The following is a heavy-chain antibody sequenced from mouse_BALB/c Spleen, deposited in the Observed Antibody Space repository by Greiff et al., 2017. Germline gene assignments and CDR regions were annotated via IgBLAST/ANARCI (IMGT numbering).Heavy chain of an antibody. D-gene: IGHD5-1*01. CDR3: ARSSTPDREWFAY. Sequence: LVKTGASVKISCKASGYSFTGYYMHWVKQSHGKSLEWIGYISCYNGATSYIQKFKGKATFTVDTSSSTAYMQFNSLTSEDSAVYYCARSSTPDREWFAYWGQGTLVTVSA. CDR1: GYSFTGYY. J-gene: IGHJ3*01. V-gene: IGHV1S34*01. CDR2: ISCYNGAT.